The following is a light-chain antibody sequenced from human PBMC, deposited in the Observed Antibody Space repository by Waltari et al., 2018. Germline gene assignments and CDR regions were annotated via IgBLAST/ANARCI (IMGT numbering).Light chain of an antibody. CDR3: QHRISWPPWT. CDR1: QSVSSY. V-gene: IGKV3-11*01. J-gene: IGKJ1*01. Sequence: EIVLTQSPATLSLSPGERATLSCRASQSVSSYLAWYQHKPGQTPRLLIHDASNRATGTPARFSGSGSGTDFTLTISSLEPEDSAVYYCQHRISWPPWTFGQGTKVEIK. CDR2: DAS.